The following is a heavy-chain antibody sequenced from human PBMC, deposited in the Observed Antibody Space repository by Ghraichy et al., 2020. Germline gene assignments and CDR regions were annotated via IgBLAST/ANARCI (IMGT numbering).Heavy chain of an antibody. D-gene: IGHD6-19*01. Sequence: SETLSLTCTVSGGSISTTNYYWGWIRQPPEKGLEWIGSIFYSGTTYYNPSLKSRVTLSVDTSKNQFSLKLSSVTAADTAVYYCARQKQWLERSIDPLGQGTLVTVSS. CDR1: GGSISTTNYY. V-gene: IGHV4-39*01. CDR3: ARQKQWLERSIDP. CDR2: IFYSGTT. J-gene: IGHJ5*02.